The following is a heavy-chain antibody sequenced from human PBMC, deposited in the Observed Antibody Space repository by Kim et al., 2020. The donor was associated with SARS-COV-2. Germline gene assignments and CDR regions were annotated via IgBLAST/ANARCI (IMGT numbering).Heavy chain of an antibody. CDR3: AKGGDSGYSGYDLHHYYYYYYGMDV. J-gene: IGHJ6*02. V-gene: IGHV3-9*01. CDR2: ISWNSGSI. Sequence: GGSLRLSCAASGFTFGDYAMHWVRQAPGKGLEWVSGISWNSGSIGYADSVKGRFTISRDNAKNSLYLQMNSLRAEDTALYYCAKGGDSGYSGYDLHHYYYYYYGMDVWGQGTTVTVSS. CDR1: GFTFGDYA. D-gene: IGHD5-12*01.